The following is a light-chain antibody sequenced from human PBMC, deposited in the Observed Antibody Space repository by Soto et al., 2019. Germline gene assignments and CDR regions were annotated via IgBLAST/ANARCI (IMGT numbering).Light chain of an antibody. CDR3: QQSSSTPWT. CDR2: AAS. Sequence: DIQMTQSPSSLSASVGDRVTITCRASQTISSWLAWYQQKPGKAPKLLIYAASSLQSGVPSRFSGSGSGTDFTLTISSLQPEDFATYYCQQSSSTPWTFGQGTKVDIK. V-gene: IGKV1-39*01. CDR1: QTISSW. J-gene: IGKJ1*01.